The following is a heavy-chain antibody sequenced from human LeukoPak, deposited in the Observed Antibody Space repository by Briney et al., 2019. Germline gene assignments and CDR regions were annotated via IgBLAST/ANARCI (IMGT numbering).Heavy chain of an antibody. CDR1: GGTFSSYA. J-gene: IGHJ4*02. V-gene: IGHV1-69*13. CDR2: IIPIFGTA. D-gene: IGHD5-18*01. Sequence: SVKVSCKASGGTFSSYAISWVRQAPGQGLEWMGGIIPIFGTANYAQKFEGRVTITADESTSTAYMELSSLRSEDTAVYYCVAAAMVTQNFDYWGQGTLVTVSS. CDR3: VAAAMVTQNFDY.